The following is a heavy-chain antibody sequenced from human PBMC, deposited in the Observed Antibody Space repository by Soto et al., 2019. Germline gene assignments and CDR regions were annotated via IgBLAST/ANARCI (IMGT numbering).Heavy chain of an antibody. CDR1: GGSISSSSYY. Sequence: QLQLQESGPGLVKPSETLSLTCTVSGGSISSSSYYWGWIRQPPGKGLEWIGSIYYSGSTYYNPSLKSRVTISVDTSKNQFSLKLSSVTAADTAVYYCARHPQERWLQFLYAFDIWGQGTMVTVSS. CDR2: IYYSGST. D-gene: IGHD5-12*01. J-gene: IGHJ3*02. CDR3: ARHPQERWLQFLYAFDI. V-gene: IGHV4-39*01.